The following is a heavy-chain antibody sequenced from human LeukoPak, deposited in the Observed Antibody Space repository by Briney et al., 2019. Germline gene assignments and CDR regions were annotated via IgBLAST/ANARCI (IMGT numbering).Heavy chain of an antibody. J-gene: IGHJ4*02. CDR3: ARGDFGDYYYFDY. Sequence: PSETLSLTCAVYGGSFSGYYWSWIRQPPGKGLEWIGEINHSGSTNYNPSLKSRVTISVDTSKNQFSLKLSSVTAADTAVYYCARGDFGDYYYFDYWGQGTLVTVSS. D-gene: IGHD5-12*01. CDR2: INHSGST. V-gene: IGHV4-34*01. CDR1: GGSFSGYY.